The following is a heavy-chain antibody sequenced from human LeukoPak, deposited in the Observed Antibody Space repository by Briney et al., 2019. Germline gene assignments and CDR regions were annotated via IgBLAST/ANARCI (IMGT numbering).Heavy chain of an antibody. V-gene: IGHV1-18*01. CDR1: GYTFTSYG. CDR3: ARDRNIVVVPAAIPVPWWFDP. D-gene: IGHD2-2*01. Sequence: ASVKVSCKASGYTFTSYGISWVRQAPGQGLEWMGWISAYNGNTNHAQKLQGRVTMTTDTSTSTAYMELRSLRSDDTAVYYCARDRNIVVVPAAIPVPWWFDPWGQGTLVTVSS. J-gene: IGHJ5*02. CDR2: ISAYNGNT.